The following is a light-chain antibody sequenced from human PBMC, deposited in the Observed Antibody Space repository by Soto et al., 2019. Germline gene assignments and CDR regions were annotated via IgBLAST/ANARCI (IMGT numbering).Light chain of an antibody. CDR3: SSYTSISTYV. CDR1: SSDVGGYNF. J-gene: IGLJ1*01. CDR2: DVT. V-gene: IGLV2-14*01. Sequence: QSALTQPASVSGSPGQSITISCTGTSSDVGGYNFVSWYQQHPDKAPKLMIYDVTNRPSGVSNRFSGSKSGNTASLTISGLQAEDEDAYYCSSYTSISTYVFGTGTKVTVL.